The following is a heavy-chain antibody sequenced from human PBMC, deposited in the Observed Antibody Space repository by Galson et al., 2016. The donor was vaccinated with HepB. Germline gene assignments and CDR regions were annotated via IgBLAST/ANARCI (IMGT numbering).Heavy chain of an antibody. CDR2: ISLDGTKK. J-gene: IGHJ4*02. D-gene: IGHD1-26*01. CDR3: ARVSED. V-gene: IGHV3-30-3*01. CDR1: GFTFNTYI. Sequence: SLRLSCAASGFTFNTYIMHWVCQAPGKGLEWVAVISLDGTKKHDADSVKGRFTVPRDNSKNMLYQEMYSLRPEDTAVYYCARVSEDWGQGTMVTVSS.